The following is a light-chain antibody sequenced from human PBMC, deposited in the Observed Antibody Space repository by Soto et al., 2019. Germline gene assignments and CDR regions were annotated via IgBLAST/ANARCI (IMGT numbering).Light chain of an antibody. J-gene: IGLJ2*01. CDR3: SSYAGSNNVV. V-gene: IGLV2-8*01. CDR2: EVS. CDR1: SSDVGGYNY. Sequence: QSVLTQPPSASGSPGQSVTISCTGTSSDVGGYNYVSWYQQHPGKAPKLMIYEVSKRPSGVPDRFSGSKSGNTASLIVAGLEAEDDDDYYCSSYAGSNNVVFGGGTKLTVL.